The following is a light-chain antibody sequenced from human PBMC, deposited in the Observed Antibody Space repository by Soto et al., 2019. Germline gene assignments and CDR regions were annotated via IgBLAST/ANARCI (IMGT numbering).Light chain of an antibody. Sequence: EIVLTQSPGTLSLSPGERATLSCRASQSVSSSYLAGYQQKPGQAPRLLIYGASSRATGIPDRSSGSGSGTDFALTISSPDPQAFAVHYCQQYGSSPPRSTFGQGTKLEIK. CDR1: QSVSSSY. J-gene: IGKJ2*01. CDR3: QQYGSSPPRST. V-gene: IGKV3-20*01. CDR2: GAS.